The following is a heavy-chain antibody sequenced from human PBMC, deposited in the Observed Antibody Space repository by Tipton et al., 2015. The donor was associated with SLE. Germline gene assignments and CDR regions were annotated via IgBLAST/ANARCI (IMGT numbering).Heavy chain of an antibody. CDR2: IGHSGNT. V-gene: IGHV4-59*12. J-gene: IGHJ6*03. Sequence: LRLSCSVTDDTITSYYWSWIRQFPGKGLEWIGYIGHSGNTKSNPSLKSRITISIDTSKSQFSLKLNSVTAADTAVYYCAREVVTATRLNYYYYMDVWGKGTTVTISS. CDR3: AREVVTATRLNYYYYMDV. D-gene: IGHD6-6*01. CDR1: DDTITSYY.